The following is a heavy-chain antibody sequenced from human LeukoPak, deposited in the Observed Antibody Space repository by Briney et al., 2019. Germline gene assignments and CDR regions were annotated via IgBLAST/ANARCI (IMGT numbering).Heavy chain of an antibody. J-gene: IGHJ3*02. CDR2: IKSKTDGGTT. CDR3: TTYVLLWFGESPDAFDI. V-gene: IGHV3-15*01. Sequence: GGSLRLSCAASGLSFSTYSMNWVRQAPGKGLEWVGRIKSKTDGGTTDYAAPVKGRFTISRDDSKNTLYLQMNSLKTEDTAVYYCTTYVLLWFGESPDAFDIWGQGAMVTVSS. D-gene: IGHD3-10*01. CDR1: GLSFSTYS.